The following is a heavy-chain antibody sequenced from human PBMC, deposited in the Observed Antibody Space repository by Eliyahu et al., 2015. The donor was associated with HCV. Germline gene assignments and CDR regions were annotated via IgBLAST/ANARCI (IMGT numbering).Heavy chain of an antibody. D-gene: IGHD3-22*01. Sequence: QVQLVESGGGVVQPGRSLRLSCAASGFTFSSYAMXWVRQAPGKGLEWVAVISYDGSNKYYADXVKGRFTISRDNSKNTLYLQMNSLRAEDTAVYYCASYSGYSHYGGGYYFDYWGQGTLVTVSS. V-gene: IGHV3-30-3*01. CDR3: ASYSGYSHYGGGYYFDY. CDR2: ISYDGSNK. CDR1: GFTFSSYA. J-gene: IGHJ4*02.